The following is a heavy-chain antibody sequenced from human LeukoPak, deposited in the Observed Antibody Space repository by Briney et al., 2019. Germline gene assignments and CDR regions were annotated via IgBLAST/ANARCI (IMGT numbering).Heavy chain of an antibody. J-gene: IGHJ1*01. CDR3: ARQGYTVSYYFLDH. Sequence: SETLSLTCDVSGGSVRSYWWGWVRQPAGKGLEWLGRIYSTGSTRFNPSLKSRLTLSIDTSTNQFSLTLTSVTAADTAVYFCARQGYTVSYYFLDHWSQGTLVTVSS. V-gene: IGHV4-4*07. D-gene: IGHD1-26*01. CDR1: GGSVRSYW. CDR2: IYSTGST.